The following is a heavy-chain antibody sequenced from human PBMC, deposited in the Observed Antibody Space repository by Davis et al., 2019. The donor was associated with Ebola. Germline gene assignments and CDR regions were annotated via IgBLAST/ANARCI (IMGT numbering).Heavy chain of an antibody. Sequence: GESLKISCAASGFTFSSYGMHWVRQPPGKGLEWVAVISYDGSNKYYADSVKGRFTISRDNSKNTLYLQMNSLRAEDTAVYYCAKAGRLGELYLDYWGQGTLVTVSS. J-gene: IGHJ4*02. CDR3: AKAGRLGELYLDY. CDR2: ISYDGSNK. CDR1: GFTFSSYG. D-gene: IGHD3-16*01. V-gene: IGHV3-30*18.